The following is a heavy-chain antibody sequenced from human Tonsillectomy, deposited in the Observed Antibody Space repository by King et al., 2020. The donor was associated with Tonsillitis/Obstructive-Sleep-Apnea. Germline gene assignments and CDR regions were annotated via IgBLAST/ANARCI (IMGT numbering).Heavy chain of an antibody. D-gene: IGHD2-15*01. CDR1: GGSFSGYY. CDR3: ARGRIVVVVAATPDLYFQH. J-gene: IGHJ1*01. Sequence: VQLQQWGAGLLKPSETLSLTCAVHGGSFSGYYWSWIRQPPGKGLEWIGEINHSGITNYNPSLKSRVTLSVDTPKNQFSLKLGSVTAADTAVYYCARGRIVVVVAATPDLYFQHWGQGTLVTVSS. V-gene: IGHV4-34*01. CDR2: INHSGIT.